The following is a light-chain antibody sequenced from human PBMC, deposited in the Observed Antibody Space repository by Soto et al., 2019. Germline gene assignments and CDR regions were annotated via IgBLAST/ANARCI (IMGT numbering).Light chain of an antibody. CDR3: QQYGSSRWT. CDR1: QSISSSY. Sequence: EIVLTQSPGTLSLSPGEGATLSCRASQSISSSYLAWYQHNRGQAPRLLIYGASTRAAGTPDRFSGSGSGTDFTLTISSLEPEDFAVYYCQQYGSSRWTFGQGTKVEIK. V-gene: IGKV3-20*01. J-gene: IGKJ1*01. CDR2: GAS.